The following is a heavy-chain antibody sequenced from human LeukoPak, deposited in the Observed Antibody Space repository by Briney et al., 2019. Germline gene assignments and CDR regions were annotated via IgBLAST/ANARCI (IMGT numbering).Heavy chain of an antibody. D-gene: IGHD6-19*01. CDR3: ARDRSIAVASEIDY. V-gene: IGHV1-18*01. J-gene: IGHJ4*02. CDR1: GYTLTSYG. Sequence: VASVKVSCKASGYTLTSYGTSWVRQAPGQGLEWMGWISAYNGNTIYAQKLQGRVTMTTDTSTSTAYMELRSLRSDDTAVYYCARDRSIAVASEIDYWGQGTLVTVSS. CDR2: ISAYNGNT.